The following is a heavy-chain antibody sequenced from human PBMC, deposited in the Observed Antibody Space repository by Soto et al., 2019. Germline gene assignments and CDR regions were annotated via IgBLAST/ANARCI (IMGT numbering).Heavy chain of an antibody. V-gene: IGHV3-23*01. CDR1: GFTFSSYA. D-gene: IGHD6-13*01. J-gene: IGHJ6*03. CDR2: ISGSGGST. Sequence: GGSLRLSCAASGFTFSSYAMSWVRQAPGKGLEWLSTISGSGGSTNYADSVKGRFTISRDNFKNTLFLQMNSLRAEDTAVYYWSKGVIAAAPNMDGWGKGTTVTVYS. CDR3: SKGVIAAAPNMDG.